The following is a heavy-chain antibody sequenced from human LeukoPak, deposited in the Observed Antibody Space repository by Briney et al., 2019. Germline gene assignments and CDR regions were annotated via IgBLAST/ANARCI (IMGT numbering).Heavy chain of an antibody. CDR2: INHSGST. Sequence: TSETLSLTCAVYGGSFSGYYWSWIRQPPGKGLEWIGEINHSGSTNYNPSLKSRVTISVDTSKNQFSLKLSSVTAADTAVYYCARGRSYYGSGSYEIDYWGQGTTVTVSS. D-gene: IGHD3-10*01. V-gene: IGHV4-34*01. CDR1: GGSFSGYY. CDR3: ARGRSYYGSGSYEIDY. J-gene: IGHJ4*03.